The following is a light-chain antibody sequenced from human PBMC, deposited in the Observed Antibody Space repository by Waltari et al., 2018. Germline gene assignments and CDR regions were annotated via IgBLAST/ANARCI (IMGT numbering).Light chain of an antibody. V-gene: IGLV2-14*03. CDR3: SSYTSSSTPVV. J-gene: IGLJ2*01. CDR1: SSDVGGYNY. CDR2: DVS. Sequence: QSALTQPASVSGSPGQSITISCTGTSSDVGGYNYVPWYQQHPGKAPKLMIYDVSNRSSGVSNRFSGSKSGNTASLTISGLQAEDEADYYCSSYTSSSTPVVFGGGTKLTVL.